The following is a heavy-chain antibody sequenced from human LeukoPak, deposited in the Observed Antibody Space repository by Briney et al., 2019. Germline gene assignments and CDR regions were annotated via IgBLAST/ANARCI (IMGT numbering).Heavy chain of an antibody. CDR2: IYPSGST. CDR3: ARDRSCYSEYYFDY. V-gene: IGHV4-4*07. CDR1: GGSTNTYC. J-gene: IGHJ4*02. Sequence: SETLSLTCTVSGGSTNTYCWSWIRQPAEKGLEWIGRIYPSGSTYYNPSLKSRVTISIDKSKNQFSLRLTSVTAADTAVYYCARDRSCYSEYYFDYWGQGSLVTVSS. D-gene: IGHD5-12*01.